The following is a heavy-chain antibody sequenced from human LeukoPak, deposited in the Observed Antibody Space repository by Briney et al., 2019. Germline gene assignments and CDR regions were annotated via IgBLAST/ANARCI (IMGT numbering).Heavy chain of an antibody. CDR2: IGSSGSTV. CDR1: GFSFSSYE. Sequence: PGGSLRLSCAASGFSFSSYEMNWVRQAPGKGLEWVSYIGSSGSTVYYADSVKGRFTTSRDNAKNSLYLQMNSLRDEDTAVYYCARDTLVYADSPDAFDIWGQGTMVTVSS. J-gene: IGHJ3*02. D-gene: IGHD4-17*01. CDR3: ARDTLVYADSPDAFDI. V-gene: IGHV3-48*03.